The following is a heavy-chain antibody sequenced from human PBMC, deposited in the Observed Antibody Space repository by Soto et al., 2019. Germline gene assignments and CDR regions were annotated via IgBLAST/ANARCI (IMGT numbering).Heavy chain of an antibody. Sequence: ASVKVSCKVSGYTLTELSMHWVRQAPGKGLEWMGGFDPEDGETIYAQKFQGRVTMTEDTSTDTAYMELSSLRSEDTAVYYCATNSRVYCSSTSCHAYYYYYYMDVWGKGTTVTVLL. CDR2: FDPEDGET. CDR1: GYTLTELS. CDR3: ATNSRVYCSSTSCHAYYYYYYMDV. D-gene: IGHD2-2*01. J-gene: IGHJ6*03. V-gene: IGHV1-24*01.